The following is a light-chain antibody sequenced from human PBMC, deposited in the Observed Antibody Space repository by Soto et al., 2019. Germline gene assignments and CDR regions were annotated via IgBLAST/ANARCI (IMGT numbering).Light chain of an antibody. V-gene: IGKV3-15*01. CDR2: GAS. Sequence: EIVMTQSPGTLSVSPGERATLSCRASQGVGSDLAWYRQRPGQAPRLLIYGASTRATAIPARFSGSGSGTEFTLTISSLQSEDFAIYYCQQYNMWPSVFGQGTNLEIK. J-gene: IGKJ2*01. CDR3: QQYNMWPSV. CDR1: QGVGSD.